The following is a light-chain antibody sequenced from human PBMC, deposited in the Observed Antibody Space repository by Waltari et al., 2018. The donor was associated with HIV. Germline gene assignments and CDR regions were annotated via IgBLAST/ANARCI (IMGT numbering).Light chain of an antibody. CDR2: QDS. CDR1: NLGDKY. CDR3: QAWDSSTAV. V-gene: IGLV3-1*01. J-gene: IGLJ2*01. Sequence: SYELTHPPSVSVSPGQTASITCSGANLGDKYACWYQQKPGQSPILVIDQDSKRASGIPERFSGSNSGNTATLTISGTQSMDEADYYCQAWDSSTAVFGGGTKLTVL.